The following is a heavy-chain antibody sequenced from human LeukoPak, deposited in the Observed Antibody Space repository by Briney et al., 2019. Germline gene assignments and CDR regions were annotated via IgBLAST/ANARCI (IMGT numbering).Heavy chain of an antibody. D-gene: IGHD3-10*01. CDR3: ARRRKRYYGSGSGFDY. Sequence: PSETLSLTCAVYGGSFSGYYWSWIRQPPGKGLEWIGEINHSGSTNYNPSLKSRVTISVDTSKNQFSLKLSSVTAADTAVYYCARRRKRYYGSGSGFDYWGQGTLVTVSS. CDR2: INHSGST. J-gene: IGHJ4*02. CDR1: GGSFSGYY. V-gene: IGHV4-34*01.